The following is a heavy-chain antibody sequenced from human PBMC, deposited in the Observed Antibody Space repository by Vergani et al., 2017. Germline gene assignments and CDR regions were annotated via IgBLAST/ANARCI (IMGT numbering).Heavy chain of an antibody. V-gene: IGHV3-48*01. CDR2: ISSSSSTI. D-gene: IGHD2-21*02. CDR3: ARDAATAYCGGDCYGGLAYNWFDP. Sequence: EVQLVESGGGLVQPGGSLRLSCAASGFTFSSYSMNWVRQAPGKGLEWVSYISSSSSTIYYADSVKGRFTISRDNAKNSLYLQMNSLRAEETAVYYCARDAATAYCGGDCYGGLAYNWFDPWGQGTLVTVSS. J-gene: IGHJ5*02. CDR1: GFTFSSYS.